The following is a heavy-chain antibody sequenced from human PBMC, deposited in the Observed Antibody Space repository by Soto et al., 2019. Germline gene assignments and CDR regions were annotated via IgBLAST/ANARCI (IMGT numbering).Heavy chain of an antibody. CDR3: ARTPPYCGGDCYPYFDY. D-gene: IGHD2-21*02. CDR1: GYTFTSYG. V-gene: IGHV1-18*01. J-gene: IGHJ4*02. Sequence: QVQLVQSGAEVKKPGASVKVSCKASGYTFTSYGISWVRQAPGQGLEWMGWISAYNGNTNYAQKLQGRVTMTTDTSTSTAYMELRSLRSDDTAVYCCARTPPYCGGDCYPYFDYWGQGTLVTVSS. CDR2: ISAYNGNT.